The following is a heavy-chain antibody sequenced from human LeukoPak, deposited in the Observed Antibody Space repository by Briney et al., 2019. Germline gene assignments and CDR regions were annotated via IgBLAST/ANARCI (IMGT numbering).Heavy chain of an antibody. CDR1: AFTFRKHG. J-gene: IGHJ4*02. Sequence: GGSLRLSCAASAFTFRKHGMHWVRQAPGKGLEWVAVIWYDGSNKYYADSVKGRFTISRDNSKNTLYLQMDSLRAEDTAVYYCAKESGSSCYSSIDYWGQGTLVTVSP. V-gene: IGHV3-33*06. D-gene: IGHD2-2*01. CDR2: IWYDGSNK. CDR3: AKESGSSCYSSIDY.